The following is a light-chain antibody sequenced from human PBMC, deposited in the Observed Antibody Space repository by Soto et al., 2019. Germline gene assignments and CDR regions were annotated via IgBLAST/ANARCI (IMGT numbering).Light chain of an antibody. CDR2: GAS. Sequence: EIVLTQSPGTLSLSPGERATLSCKASQSVSSNYLAWYHQKPGQVPRLLIYGASSRATGIPDRFSGSGSGTDFTLTISRLEPEDFAVFYCQQYGGSPITFGQGTRLEIK. J-gene: IGKJ5*01. CDR1: QSVSSNY. CDR3: QQYGGSPIT. V-gene: IGKV3-20*01.